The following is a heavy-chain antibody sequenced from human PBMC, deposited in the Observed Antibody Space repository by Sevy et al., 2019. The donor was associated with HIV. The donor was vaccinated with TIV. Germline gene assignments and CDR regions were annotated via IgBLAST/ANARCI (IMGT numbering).Heavy chain of an antibody. Sequence: ASVKVSCKASGGTFSSYAISWVRQAPGQGLEWMGGIIPIFGTANYAQKFQGRVTITADESTSTAYMELSSLRSEDTAVYYCAREGPRDIAAAGPNYYYYGMDVWGQGTTVTVSS. CDR1: GGTFSSYA. J-gene: IGHJ6*02. CDR2: IIPIFGTA. CDR3: AREGPRDIAAAGPNYYYYGMDV. V-gene: IGHV1-69*13. D-gene: IGHD6-13*01.